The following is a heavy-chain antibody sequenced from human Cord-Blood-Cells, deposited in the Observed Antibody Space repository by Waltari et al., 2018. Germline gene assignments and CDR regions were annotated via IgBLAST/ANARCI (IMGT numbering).Heavy chain of an antibody. Sequence: QLQLQESGPGLVKPSETLSLTCTVSGGSISSSSYYWGWIRQPPGKGLEWIGSIYYSGSTYYNPSLKSRVTISADTSKNQFSLKLSSVTAADTAVYYCARQFMITFGGVIGYYYGMDVWGQGTTVTVSS. CDR3: ARQFMITFGGVIGYYYGMDV. D-gene: IGHD3-16*01. J-gene: IGHJ6*02. CDR2: IYYSGST. V-gene: IGHV4-39*01. CDR1: GGSISSSSYY.